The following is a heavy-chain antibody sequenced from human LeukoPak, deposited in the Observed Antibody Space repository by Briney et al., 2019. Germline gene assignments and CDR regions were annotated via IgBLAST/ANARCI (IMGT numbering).Heavy chain of an antibody. V-gene: IGHV3-53*01. J-gene: IGHJ6*02. CDR1: GETTTHNY. Sequence: GGSPRLSREAPGETTTHNYMSWGCEAPGEGLGRGSAMHSGGGSYSTDSVKGRFTISRDNSKNTLYLQMSSLRAEVSAVYFCARVTSDGMDVWGQGTTVTASS. CDR3: ARVTSDGMDV. CDR2: MHSGGGS.